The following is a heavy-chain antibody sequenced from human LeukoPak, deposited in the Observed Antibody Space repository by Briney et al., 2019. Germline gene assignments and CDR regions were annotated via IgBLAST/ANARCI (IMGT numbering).Heavy chain of an antibody. CDR3: ARGAYTMIVVRRDKIDY. V-gene: IGHV3-21*01. CDR2: ISGSSRHI. Sequence: PGGSLRLSCAASGFTFSDYFMNWVRQAPGKGLEYVSSISGSSRHIYYADSVKGRFTISGDNTKSSLYLQMNSLRVEDMAVYYCARGAYTMIVVRRDKIDYWGQGTLVTVSS. CDR1: GFTFSDYF. J-gene: IGHJ4*02. D-gene: IGHD3-22*01.